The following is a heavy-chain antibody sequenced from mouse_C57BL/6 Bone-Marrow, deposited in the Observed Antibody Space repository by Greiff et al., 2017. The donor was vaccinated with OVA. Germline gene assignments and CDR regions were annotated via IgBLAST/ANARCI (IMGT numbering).Heavy chain of an antibody. CDR2: IYPSDSET. CDR3: ARKGGGLLRHAMDY. J-gene: IGHJ4*01. V-gene: IGHV1-61*01. D-gene: IGHD2-3*01. Sequence: QVQLQQPGAELVRPGSSVKLSCKASGYTFTSYWMDWVKQRPGQGLEWIGNIYPSDSETHYNQKFKDKATLTVDKSSSTAYMQLSSLTSEDSAVYYCARKGGGLLRHAMDYWGQGTSVTVSS. CDR1: GYTFTSYW.